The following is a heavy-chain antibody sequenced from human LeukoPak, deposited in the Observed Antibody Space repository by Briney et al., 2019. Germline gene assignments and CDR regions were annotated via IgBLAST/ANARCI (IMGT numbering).Heavy chain of an antibody. CDR3: ALPEYYYDSSGPGYY. V-gene: IGHV3-9*01. D-gene: IGHD3-22*01. Sequence: GGSLRLSCAASGFSFDDYAMHWVRQAPGKGLEWVSGISWNSGSIDYADSVKGRFTISRDNSKNTLYLQMNSLRAEDTAVYYCALPEYYYDSSGPGYYWGQGTLVTVSS. J-gene: IGHJ4*02. CDR2: ISWNSGSI. CDR1: GFSFDDYA.